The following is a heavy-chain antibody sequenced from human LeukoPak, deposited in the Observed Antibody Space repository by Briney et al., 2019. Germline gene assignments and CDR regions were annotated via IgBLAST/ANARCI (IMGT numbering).Heavy chain of an antibody. CDR3: ARGIEFRDAFDI. J-gene: IGHJ3*02. CDR2: INPNSGGT. CDR1: GYTFTGYY. Sequence: ASVKVSCTASGYTFTGYYMHWVRQAPGQGLEWMGWINPNSGGTNYAQKFQGRVTMTRDTSISTAYMELSRLRSDDTAVYYCARGIEFRDAFDIWGQGTMVTVSS. V-gene: IGHV1-2*02. D-gene: IGHD5-12*01.